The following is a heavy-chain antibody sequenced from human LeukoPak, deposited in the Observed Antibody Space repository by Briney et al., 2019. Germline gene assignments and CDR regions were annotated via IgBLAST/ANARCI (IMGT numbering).Heavy chain of an antibody. CDR1: GGTFSSYA. Sequence: SVKVSCKASGGTFSSYAVSWVRQAPGQGLEWIGGIIPIFAAPDYAQKFRGRVSITTDESTSTAYMELSSLRSEDTALYYCARGPLYYDLSTGYPPSEMYYFDYWGQGTLVTVSS. J-gene: IGHJ4*02. CDR3: ARGPLYYDLSTGYPPSEMYYFDY. D-gene: IGHD3-9*01. CDR2: IIPIFAAP. V-gene: IGHV1-69*05.